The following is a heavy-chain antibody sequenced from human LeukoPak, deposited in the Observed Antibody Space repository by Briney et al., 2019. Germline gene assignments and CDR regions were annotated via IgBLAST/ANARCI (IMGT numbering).Heavy chain of an antibody. J-gene: IGHJ4*02. CDR2: INHSGST. CDR3: ARQGVGVIAIRGYFDY. CDR1: GGSISSSTYY. V-gene: IGHV4-39*01. Sequence: PSETLSLTCTVSGGSISSSTYYWGWIRQPPGKGLEWIGEINHSGSTNYNPSLKSRVTISVDTSKNQFSLKLSSVTAADTAVYYCARQGVGVIAIRGYFDYWGQGTLVTVSS. D-gene: IGHD2-21*01.